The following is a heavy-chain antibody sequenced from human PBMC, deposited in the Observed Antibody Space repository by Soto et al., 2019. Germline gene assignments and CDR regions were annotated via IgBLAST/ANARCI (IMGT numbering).Heavy chain of an antibody. J-gene: IGHJ5*02. V-gene: IGHV4-39*01. CDR2: IYYSGST. Sequence: SETLCLTWTVAGGSIASSSGYCGWIRQPPGKGLEWIGSIYYSGSTYYNPSLKSRVTISVDTSKNQFSLKLSSVTAADTAVYYCATQEVGGSYVYTFDPWGQGTLVTVPS. CDR3: ATQEVGGSYVYTFDP. CDR1: GGSIASSSGY. D-gene: IGHD1-26*01.